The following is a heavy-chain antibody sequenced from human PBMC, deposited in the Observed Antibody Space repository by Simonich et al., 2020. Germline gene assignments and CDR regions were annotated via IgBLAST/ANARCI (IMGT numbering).Heavy chain of an antibody. CDR1: GYTFTGYY. D-gene: IGHD7-27*01. CDR3: ARGALTGDYYYMDV. Sequence: QVQLVQSGAEVKKPGASVKVSCKASGYTFTGYYMHWVRQAPGQGLEWMGGINTHSGGTNYAQKFQGRVTMTRDTSISTAYMELSRLRSDDTAVYYCARGALTGDYYYMDVWGKGTTVTVSS. CDR2: INTHSGGT. V-gene: IGHV1-2*02. J-gene: IGHJ6*03.